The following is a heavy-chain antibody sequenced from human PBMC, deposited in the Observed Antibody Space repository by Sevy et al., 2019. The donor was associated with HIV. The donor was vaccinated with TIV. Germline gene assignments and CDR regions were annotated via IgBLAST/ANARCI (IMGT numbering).Heavy chain of an antibody. J-gene: IGHJ3*02. CDR2: LNPSSSNT. CDR1: GYTFSVYD. V-gene: IGHV1-8*03. D-gene: IGHD6-13*01. Sequence: ASVKVSCKASGYTFSVYDINWVRQVTGQGLEWMGWLNPSSSNTGYAENFQGRVTFTMDSSTSTGYMEMSSLRSEDTAVYYCARAAAGAYYAFDIWGQGTLVTVSS. CDR3: ARAAAGAYYAFDI.